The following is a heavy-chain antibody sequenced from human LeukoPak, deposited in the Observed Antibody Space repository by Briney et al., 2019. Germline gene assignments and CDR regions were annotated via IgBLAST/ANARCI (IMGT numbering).Heavy chain of an antibody. CDR3: AREAYGSGSFRTDYYHMDV. Sequence: VASVKVSCKASGYTFTGYYMHWVRQAPGQGLEWMGWVTPNSGGTNYAQRFQGRVTMTRDTSISTAYMELNRLRSDDTAVYYCAREAYGSGSFRTDYYHMDVWGKGTTVTISS. CDR1: GYTFTGYY. D-gene: IGHD3-10*01. V-gene: IGHV1-2*02. CDR2: VTPNSGGT. J-gene: IGHJ6*03.